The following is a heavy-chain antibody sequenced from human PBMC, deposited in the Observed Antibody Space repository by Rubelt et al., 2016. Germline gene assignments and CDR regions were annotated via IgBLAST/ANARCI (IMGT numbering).Heavy chain of an antibody. CDR2: INHSGST. Sequence: QVQLQQWGAGLLKPSETLSLTCAVYGGSFSGYYWSWIRQPPGKGLEWIGEINHSGSTNYNPSLKSGVTISVDTSKNQFSLKLSSVTAADTAVYYCARARYDFWSGYTYYYYGMDVWGQGTTVTVSS. CDR1: GGSFSGYY. J-gene: IGHJ6*02. V-gene: IGHV4-34*01. CDR3: ARARYDFWSGYTYYYYGMDV. D-gene: IGHD3-3*01.